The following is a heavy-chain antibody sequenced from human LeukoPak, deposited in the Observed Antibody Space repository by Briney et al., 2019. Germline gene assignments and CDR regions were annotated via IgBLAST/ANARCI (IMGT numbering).Heavy chain of an antibody. CDR3: ARHGPAGVNTHAFDI. CDR2: IYYSGST. D-gene: IGHD4-17*01. J-gene: IGHJ3*02. V-gene: IGHV4-59*08. Sequence: TSETLSFTCTVAGGSISSYYWSWIRQPPGKGLEWIGYIYYSGSTNYNPSLKSRVTISVDTSKNQFSLKLSSVTAADTAVYYCARHGPAGVNTHAFDIWGQGTMVTLSS. CDR1: GGSISSYY.